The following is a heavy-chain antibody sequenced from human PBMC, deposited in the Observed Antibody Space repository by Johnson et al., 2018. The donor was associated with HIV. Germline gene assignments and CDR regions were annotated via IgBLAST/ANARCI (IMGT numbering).Heavy chain of an antibody. J-gene: IGHJ3*01. D-gene: IGHD3-16*01. Sequence: MQLVESGGGLVQPGGSLRLSCAASGFTFSGSAIHWVRQASGKGLEWVGRIRSKGYNYATASAASVKGRFTISRDDSKNTAYLQMNSLRAEDTALYFCALERGGDSAFDFWGQGTMVTVSS. CDR1: GFTFSGSA. CDR2: IRSKGYNYAT. V-gene: IGHV3-73*01. CDR3: ALERGGDSAFDF.